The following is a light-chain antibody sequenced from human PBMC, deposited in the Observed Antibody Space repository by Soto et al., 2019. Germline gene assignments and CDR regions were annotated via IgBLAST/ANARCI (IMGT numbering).Light chain of an antibody. Sequence: EIVLTQSPATLSLSPGVRATLSCRASPSVSSYLAWYQQKAGQAPRLLIYDTSNRATGIPARFSGSGSGTDFTLTISSLEPEDFAVYYCQQRSNWPWTFGQGTKVEIK. J-gene: IGKJ1*01. CDR3: QQRSNWPWT. CDR2: DTS. V-gene: IGKV3-11*01. CDR1: PSVSSY.